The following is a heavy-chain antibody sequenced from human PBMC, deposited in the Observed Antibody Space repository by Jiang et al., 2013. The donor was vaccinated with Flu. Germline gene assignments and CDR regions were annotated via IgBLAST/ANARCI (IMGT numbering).Heavy chain of an antibody. Sequence: SGAEVKKPGSSVKVSCKASGGTFSSYAISWVRQAPGQGLEWMGGIIPMYGTVNHAQKFQDRVTITADKSTSTAYMELSSLRSEDTAVYFCASTLPQNVGYCTSTSCYSGHYWGQGTLVTVSS. V-gene: IGHV1-69*06. CDR2: IIPMYGTV. D-gene: IGHD2-2*02. J-gene: IGHJ4*02. CDR3: ASTLPQNVGYCTSTSCYSGHY. CDR1: GGTFSSYA.